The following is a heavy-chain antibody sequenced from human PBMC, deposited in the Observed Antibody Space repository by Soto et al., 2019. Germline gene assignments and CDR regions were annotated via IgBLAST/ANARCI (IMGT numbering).Heavy chain of an antibody. CDR3: AKVRGYGGYYYAMDV. CDR1: GLTVRSNY. J-gene: IGHJ6*02. D-gene: IGHD3-10*01. V-gene: IGHV3-53*04. Sequence: EVQLVESGGGLVQPGGSLRLSCAASGLTVRSNYMSWVRQAPGKGLEWVSVIYDGGSTYYADSAKGRFTISRDNSENTLYLQMNSLRPEDTAVYYCAKVRGYGGYYYAMDVWGQGTTVTVSS. CDR2: IYDGGST.